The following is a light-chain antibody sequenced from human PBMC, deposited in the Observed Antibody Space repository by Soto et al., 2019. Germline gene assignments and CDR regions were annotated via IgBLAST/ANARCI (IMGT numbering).Light chain of an antibody. V-gene: IGKV1-33*01. CDR1: QDISNN. CDR3: QEYEILPQT. Sequence: DVQVTQSPSSLSASVGDRVTITCQASQDISNNLNWYQQKPGEAPKLLIYDTSNLEMGVPSRFSGSGSGTGFALTISSLQPEDIATYYWQEYEILPQTFAQGTRLEIK. CDR2: DTS. J-gene: IGKJ5*01.